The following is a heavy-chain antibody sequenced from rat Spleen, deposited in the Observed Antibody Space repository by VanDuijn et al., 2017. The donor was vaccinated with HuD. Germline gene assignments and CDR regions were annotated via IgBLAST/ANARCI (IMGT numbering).Heavy chain of an antibody. Sequence: ESGPGLVQPSQTLSLTCTVSGFNFNDYWMGWVRQAPGKGLEWIGEINKENNAINYTPSLKDKFTISRDNAKNTLYLQRSKLGSEDTAIYYCAREPGYFDYWGQGVMVTVSS. D-gene: IGHD1-4*01. CDR1: GFNFNDYW. J-gene: IGHJ2*01. CDR3: AREPGYFDY. V-gene: IGHV4-2*01. CDR2: INKENNAI.